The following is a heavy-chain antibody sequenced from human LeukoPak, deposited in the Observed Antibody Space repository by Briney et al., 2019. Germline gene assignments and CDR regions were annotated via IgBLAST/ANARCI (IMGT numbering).Heavy chain of an antibody. Sequence: ASVKVSCKASGYTFTGYYMHWVRQAPGQGGEWMGWINPNSGGTNYAQKFQGWVTMTRDTSISTAYMELSRLRSDDTAVYYCARGASGSFLFDVWGKGTTVTVSS. V-gene: IGHV1-2*04. CDR3: ARGASGSFLFDV. CDR2: INPNSGGT. D-gene: IGHD3-10*01. J-gene: IGHJ6*04. CDR1: GYTFTGYY.